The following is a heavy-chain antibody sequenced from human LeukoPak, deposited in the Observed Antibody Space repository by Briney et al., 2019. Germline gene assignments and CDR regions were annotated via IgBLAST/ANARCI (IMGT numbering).Heavy chain of an antibody. CDR2: INPNSGGT. D-gene: IGHD6-13*01. V-gene: IGHV1-2*06. CDR1: GYTFTSYY. CDR3: ARGIAAAGSDY. J-gene: IGHJ4*02. Sequence: ASVKVSCKASGYTFTSYYMHWVRQAPGQGLEWMGRINPNSGGTNYAQKFQGRVTMTRDTSISTAYMELSRLRPDDTAVYYCARGIAAAGSDYWGQGTLVTVSS.